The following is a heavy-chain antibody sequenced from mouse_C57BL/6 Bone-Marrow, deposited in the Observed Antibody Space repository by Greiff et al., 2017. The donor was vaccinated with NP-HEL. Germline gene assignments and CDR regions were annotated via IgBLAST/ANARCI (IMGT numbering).Heavy chain of an antibody. V-gene: IGHV2-9-1*01. Sequence: QVQLQESGPGLVAPSQSLSITCTVSGFSLTSYAISWVRQPPGKGLEWLGVIWTGGGTNYNSALKSRLSISKDNSKSHVFLKMNSLQTDDTARYYCARNLIYYYGSSPYWYFDVWGTGTTVTVSS. CDR3: ARNLIYYYGSSPYWYFDV. CDR2: IWTGGGT. J-gene: IGHJ1*03. CDR1: GFSLTSYA. D-gene: IGHD1-1*01.